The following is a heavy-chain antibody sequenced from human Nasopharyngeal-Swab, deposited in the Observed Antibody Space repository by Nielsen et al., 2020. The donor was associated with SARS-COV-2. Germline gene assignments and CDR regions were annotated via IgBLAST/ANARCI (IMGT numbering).Heavy chain of an antibody. CDR2: IYYSGST. CDR1: GGSISSYY. V-gene: IGHV4-39*01. D-gene: IGHD6-19*01. J-gene: IGHJ5*02. Sequence: SETLSLTCTVSGGSISSYYWGWIRQPPGKGLEWIGSIYYSGSTYYNPSLKSRVTISVDTSKNQFSLKLSSVTAADTAVYYCARSRNLGSGWYRGWFDPWGQGTLVTVSS. CDR3: ARSRNLGSGWYRGWFDP.